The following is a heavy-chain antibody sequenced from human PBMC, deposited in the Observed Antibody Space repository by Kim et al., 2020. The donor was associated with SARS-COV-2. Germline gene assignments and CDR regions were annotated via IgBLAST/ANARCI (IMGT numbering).Heavy chain of an antibody. V-gene: IGHV3-9*01. CDR1: GFTFDDYY. CDR2: ISWNSGCI. CDR3: ANVLLTRHSCYDQHRGYFEY. D-gene: IGHD5-12*01. Sequence: GGSLRLSCAASGFTFDDYYMHWVRQAPGKGLEWVSCISWNSGCIGYADSVKGRFTISRDNAKNSLYLQMNSLRAEDTALYYCANVLLTRHSCYDQHRGYFEYWGQGTLVTVSS. J-gene: IGHJ4*02.